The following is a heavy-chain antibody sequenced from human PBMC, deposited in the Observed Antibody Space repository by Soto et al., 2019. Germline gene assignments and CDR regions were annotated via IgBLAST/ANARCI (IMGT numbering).Heavy chain of an antibody. CDR2: ISGSGGST. Sequence: GGSLRLSCAASGFTFSSYAMSWVRQAPGKGLEWVSAISGSGGSTYYADSVKGRFTISRDNSRNTLYLQMNSLRAEDTAVYYCAKNSFGVVLHFDYWGQGTLVTVSS. V-gene: IGHV3-23*01. CDR1: GFTFSSYA. D-gene: IGHD3-3*01. J-gene: IGHJ4*02. CDR3: AKNSFGVVLHFDY.